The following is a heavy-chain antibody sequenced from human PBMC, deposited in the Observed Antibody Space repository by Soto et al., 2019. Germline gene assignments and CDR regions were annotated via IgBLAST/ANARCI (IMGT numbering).Heavy chain of an antibody. CDR2: IIPIFGPS. CDR3: ATGSFTSTGGRIGYHYNAMDV. J-gene: IGHJ6*02. V-gene: IGHV1-69*13. Sequence: SVKVSCKSSGGTFSRHSINWLRQAPGQGLEWMGGIIPIFGPSNFAKNFQGRVTITADESTTTAYMELSSLTSEDTAVYYCATGSFTSTGGRIGYHYNAMDVWGQGTTVTVSS. D-gene: IGHD1-1*01. CDR1: GGTFSRHS.